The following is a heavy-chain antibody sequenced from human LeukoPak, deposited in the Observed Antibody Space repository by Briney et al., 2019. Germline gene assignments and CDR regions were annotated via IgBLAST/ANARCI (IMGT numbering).Heavy chain of an antibody. CDR3: ARGSSGYYMAY. CDR2: MNPNSGNT. V-gene: IGHV1-8*01. CDR1: GYTFTSYD. J-gene: IGHJ4*02. D-gene: IGHD3-22*01. Sequence: GASVKVSCKASGYTFTSYDINWVRQATGQGLEWMGWMNPNSGNTGYAQKFQGRVTMTRDTSISTAYMELSRLRSDDTAVYYCARGSSGYYMAYWGQGTLVTVSS.